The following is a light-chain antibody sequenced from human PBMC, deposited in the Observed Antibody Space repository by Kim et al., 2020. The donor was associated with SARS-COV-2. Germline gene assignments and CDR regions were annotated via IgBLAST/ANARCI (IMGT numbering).Light chain of an antibody. Sequence: QSVLTQPPSASGTPGQRVTISCSGSSSNIGSNYVYWYQQLPGTAPKLLIYRNNQRPSGVPDRFSGSKSGTSASLAISGLRSEDEADYYCAAWDDSLSDPYVFGTGTKVNVL. CDR2: RNN. V-gene: IGLV1-47*01. CDR1: SSNIGSNY. CDR3: AAWDDSLSDPYV. J-gene: IGLJ1*01.